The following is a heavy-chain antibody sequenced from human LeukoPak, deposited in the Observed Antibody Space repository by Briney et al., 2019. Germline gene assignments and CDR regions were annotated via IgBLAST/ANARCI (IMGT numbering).Heavy chain of an antibody. J-gene: IGHJ4*02. CDR3: ARCSPGDSSNFYAVLQY. CDR1: GGTFSSYA. CDR2: IIPVFGTT. Sequence: ASVKVSCKASGGTFSSYAVSWVRLTPGQGLELLGGIIPVFGTTTYAQKFQAKVTMTADKSTNTVYLEISSLTSDDTAVYYCARCSPGDSSNFYAVLQYWGRGTQVTVST. V-gene: IGHV1-69*06. D-gene: IGHD3-22*01.